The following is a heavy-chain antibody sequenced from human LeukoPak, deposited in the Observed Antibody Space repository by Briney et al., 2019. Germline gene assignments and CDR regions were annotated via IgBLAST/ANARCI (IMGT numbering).Heavy chain of an antibody. CDR3: ARQWQLVDHPFDY. D-gene: IGHD6-6*01. CDR2: IYPGDSDT. Sequence: GESLKISCEGSGYSFTSYWIGWVRQMPGKGLEWMGIIYPGDSDTRYSPSFQGQVTISADKSISTAYLQWSSLKASDTAMYYCARQWQLVDHPFDYWGQGTLVTVSS. J-gene: IGHJ4*02. CDR1: GYSFTSYW. V-gene: IGHV5-51*01.